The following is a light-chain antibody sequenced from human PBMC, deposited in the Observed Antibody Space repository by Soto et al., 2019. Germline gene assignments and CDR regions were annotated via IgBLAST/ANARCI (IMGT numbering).Light chain of an antibody. CDR1: QSVSSY. V-gene: IGKV3-11*01. J-gene: IGKJ1*01. Sequence: EIVLPQSPATLSLSPGERATLSCRASQSVSSYLAWYQQKPGQAPRLLIYDASNRATGIPARFSGSGSGTDFTLTISRLEPEDFAVYYCQQYGSSGTFGQGTKVDIK. CDR2: DAS. CDR3: QQYGSSGT.